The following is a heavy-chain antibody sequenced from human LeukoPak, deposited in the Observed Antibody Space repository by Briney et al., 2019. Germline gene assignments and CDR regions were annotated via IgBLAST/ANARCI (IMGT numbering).Heavy chain of an antibody. J-gene: IGHJ4*02. CDR3: ARAPLGYYDSSGYYPYY. D-gene: IGHD3-22*01. V-gene: IGHV1-69*04. CDR1: GGTFSSYA. Sequence: ASVKVSCKASGGTFSSYAISWVRQAPGQGLEWMGRIIPILGIANYAQKFQGRVTITADKSTSTAYMELSSLRSEDTAVYYCARAPLGYYDSSGYYPYYWGQGTLVTVSS. CDR2: IIPILGIA.